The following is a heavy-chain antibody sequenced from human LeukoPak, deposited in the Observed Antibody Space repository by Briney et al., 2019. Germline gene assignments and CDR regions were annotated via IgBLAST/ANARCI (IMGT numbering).Heavy chain of an antibody. CDR3: ARERGYCSSTSCYPFDY. CDR1: GGSFSGYY. V-gene: IGHV4-34*01. Sequence: PSETLSLTCAVYGGSFSGYYWSWIRQPPGKGLEWIGEINHSGSTNYNPSLKSRVTISVDTSKNQFSLKLSSVTAADTAVYYCARERGYCSSTSCYPFDYWGQGTLVTVSS. J-gene: IGHJ4*02. D-gene: IGHD2-2*01. CDR2: INHSGST.